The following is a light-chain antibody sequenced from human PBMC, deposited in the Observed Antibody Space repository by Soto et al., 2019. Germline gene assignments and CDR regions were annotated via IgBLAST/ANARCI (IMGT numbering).Light chain of an antibody. V-gene: IGKV1-5*03. CDR1: QTISSW. Sequence: DIQMTQARSTLLGAVGVGVSGSCLASQTISSWLAWYQQKPGKAPKLLIYKASTLKSGVPSRFSGSGSGTESPLAISSLQPDDFATYYSHHYNRHSEAFGQGTKVDIK. CDR2: KAS. CDR3: HHYNRHSEA. J-gene: IGKJ1*01.